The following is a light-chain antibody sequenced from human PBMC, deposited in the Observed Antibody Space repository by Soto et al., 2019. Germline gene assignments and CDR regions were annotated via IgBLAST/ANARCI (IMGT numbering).Light chain of an antibody. V-gene: IGLV2-23*01. Sequence: QSVLTQPASVSGSPGQSITISCTGTSSDVGTYNLVSWYQQHPGKAPKLMVYEATKRLSGVSNRFSGSKSGNTASLTISGLQAEDEADYYCCSYVGSSTYVFGTGTKVTV. CDR2: EAT. CDR3: CSYVGSSTYV. CDR1: SSDVGTYNL. J-gene: IGLJ1*01.